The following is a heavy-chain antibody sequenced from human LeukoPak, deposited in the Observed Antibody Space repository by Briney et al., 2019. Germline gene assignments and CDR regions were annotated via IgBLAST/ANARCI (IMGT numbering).Heavy chain of an antibody. CDR3: ASIEYYDILTGYSRPYYYYGMDV. CDR2: IIPIFGAA. J-gene: IGHJ6*02. V-gene: IGHV1-69*13. Sequence: GASVKVSCKASGYTFTSYYMHWVRQAPGQGLEWMGGIIPIFGAANYAQKFQGRVTITADESTSTAYMELSSLRSEDTAVYYCASIEYYDILTGYSRPYYYYGMDVWGQGTTVTVSS. CDR1: GYTFTSYY. D-gene: IGHD3-9*01.